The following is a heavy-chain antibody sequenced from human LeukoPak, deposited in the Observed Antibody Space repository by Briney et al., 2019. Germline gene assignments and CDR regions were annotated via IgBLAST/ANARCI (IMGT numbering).Heavy chain of an antibody. CDR1: GFTFSSYA. CDR2: ISYDGSNK. J-gene: IGHJ4*02. Sequence: GGSLRLSCAASGFTFSSYAMSWVRQAPGKGLEWVAVISYDGSNKYYADSVKGRFAISRDNSKNTLYLQMNSLRAEDTAVYYCARVGGNGAYYFDYWGQGTLVTVSS. V-gene: IGHV3-30*09. D-gene: IGHD3-10*01. CDR3: ARVGGNGAYYFDY.